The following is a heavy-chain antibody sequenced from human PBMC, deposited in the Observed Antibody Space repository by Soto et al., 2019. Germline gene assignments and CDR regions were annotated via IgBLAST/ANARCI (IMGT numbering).Heavy chain of an antibody. J-gene: IGHJ4*02. V-gene: IGHV3-23*01. CDR2: ISGSGGST. Sequence: PGGSLRLSCAASGFTFSSYAMSWVRQAPGKGLEWVSAISGSGGSTYYADSVKGRFTISRDNSKNTLYLQMNSLRAEDTAVYYCARNPGPYSRGWPSYYFDYWGQGTLVTVYS. CDR1: GFTFSSYA. CDR3: ARNPGPYSRGWPSYYFDY. D-gene: IGHD6-19*01.